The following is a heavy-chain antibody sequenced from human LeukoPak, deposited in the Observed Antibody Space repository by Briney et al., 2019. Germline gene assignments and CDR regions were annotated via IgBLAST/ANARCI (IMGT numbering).Heavy chain of an antibody. D-gene: IGHD3-10*01. CDR3: ARFGWFGKDY. CDR1: GGSFSGYY. Sequence: KPSETLSLTCAVHGGSFSGYYWGWIRQPPGKGLEWIGEINHSGSTNYNPSLKSRVTISVDTSKNQFSLKLSSVTAADTAVYYCARFGWFGKDYWGQGTLVTVSS. CDR2: INHSGST. J-gene: IGHJ4*02. V-gene: IGHV4-34*01.